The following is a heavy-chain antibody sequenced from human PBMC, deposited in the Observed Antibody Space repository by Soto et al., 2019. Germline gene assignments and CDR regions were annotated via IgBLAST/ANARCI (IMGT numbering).Heavy chain of an antibody. Sequence: WGSLRLSCAASGFTFSNHPMSWVRQAPGKGLEWVSAISDDGSSTYYADSVKGRFTISRDNSKNTLYVQMNSRRTEDTAGYYFARDRDRHSSGLPSFDPWGRGILGAVSS. V-gene: IGHV3-23*01. CDR1: GFTFSNHP. D-gene: IGHD3-22*01. CDR2: ISDDGSST. CDR3: ARDRDRHSSGLPSFDP. J-gene: IGHJ5*02.